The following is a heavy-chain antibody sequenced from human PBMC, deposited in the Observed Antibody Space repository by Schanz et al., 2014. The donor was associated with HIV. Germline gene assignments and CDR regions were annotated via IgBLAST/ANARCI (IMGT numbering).Heavy chain of an antibody. CDR3: AKADEIRHFDWSPPPFAT. CDR1: GGSGDNGV. D-gene: IGHD3-9*01. V-gene: IGHV3-30*18. J-gene: IGHJ5*02. CDR2: ISYDGRNK. Sequence: QVQLVESGGGVVQPGRAARRKRAGSGGSGDNGVIHWVRQAPGKGLEWLAVISYDGRNKKFANSVKGRVTISRDNSKNTLYLQMNSLRVEDTAVYYCAKADEIRHFDWSPPPFATWGQGTLVTVSS.